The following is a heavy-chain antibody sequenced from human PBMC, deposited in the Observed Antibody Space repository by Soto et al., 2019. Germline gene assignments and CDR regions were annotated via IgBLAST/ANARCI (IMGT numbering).Heavy chain of an antibody. CDR2: ISYDGSNK. Sequence: GGSLRLSCAASGFTFSSYGMHWVRQAPGKGLEWVAVISYDGSNKYYADSVKGRFTISRDNSKNTLYLQMNSLRAEDTAVYYCAKDALYGDYAGGFDYWGQGTLVTVSS. D-gene: IGHD4-17*01. CDR3: AKDALYGDYAGGFDY. V-gene: IGHV3-30*18. J-gene: IGHJ4*02. CDR1: GFTFSSYG.